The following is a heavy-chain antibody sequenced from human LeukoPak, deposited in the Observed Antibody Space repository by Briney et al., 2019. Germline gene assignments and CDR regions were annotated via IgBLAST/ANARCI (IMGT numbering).Heavy chain of an antibody. J-gene: IGHJ5*02. D-gene: IGHD3-9*01. CDR3: ARVLRYSRRFDP. CDR2: INPNSGGT. Sequence: ASVKVSCKVSGYTLTELSMHWVRQAPGQGLEWMGWINPNSGGTNYAQKFQGRVTMTRDTSISTAYMELSRLRSDDTAVYYCARVLRYSRRFDPWGQGTLVTVSS. V-gene: IGHV1-2*02. CDR1: GYTLTELS.